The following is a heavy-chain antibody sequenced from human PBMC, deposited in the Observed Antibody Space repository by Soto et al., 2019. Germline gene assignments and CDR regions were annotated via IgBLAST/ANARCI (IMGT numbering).Heavy chain of an antibody. CDR1: GFTFSTYA. J-gene: IGHJ4*02. CDR3: ARDRCTNGVCYAPSDY. CDR2: ISSNGRST. V-gene: IGHV3-64*01. Sequence: GGSLRLSCATSGFTFSTYAMHWVRQAPGKGLEYDSAISSNGRSTYYANSVKGRFTISRDNSKNTLYLQMDSLRAEDMAVYYCARDRCTNGVCYAPSDYWGQGTLVTVSS. D-gene: IGHD2-8*01.